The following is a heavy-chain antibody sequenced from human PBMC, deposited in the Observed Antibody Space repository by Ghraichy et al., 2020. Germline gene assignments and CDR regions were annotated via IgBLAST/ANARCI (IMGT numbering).Heavy chain of an antibody. V-gene: IGHV4-59*01. CDR2: TYYSGST. D-gene: IGHD3-3*01. J-gene: IGHJ5*02. CDR3: ARGVGRYDFWSGAKNWFDP. CDR1: GGSISSSY. Sequence: SETLSLTCPVSGGSISSSYWSWIRQHPGKGLEWIGSTYYSGSTNYNPSLKSRVTISVDTSKNQFSLKLSSVTAADTAVYYCARGVGRYDFWSGAKNWFDPWRPGSLLTV.